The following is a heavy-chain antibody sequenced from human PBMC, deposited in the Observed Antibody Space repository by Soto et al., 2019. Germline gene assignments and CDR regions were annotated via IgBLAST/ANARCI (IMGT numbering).Heavy chain of an antibody. CDR2: IYPGDSDT. D-gene: IGHD3-16*01. CDR3: ERRRVSDVSLHYAPWGMDV. CDR1: GYSFSNYW. J-gene: IGHJ6*02. V-gene: IGHV5-51*01. Sequence: CESLKISCKGSGYSFSNYWIGWVRQMSGKGLEWMGIIYPGDSDTRYSPSFQGQVTISADKSISTAYLQWSSLKASDTAMYYCERRRVSDVSLHYAPWGMDVWGQGTTVTVSS.